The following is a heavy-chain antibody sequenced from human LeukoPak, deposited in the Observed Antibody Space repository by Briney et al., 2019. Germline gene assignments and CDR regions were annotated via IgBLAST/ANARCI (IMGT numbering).Heavy chain of an antibody. CDR1: GYTFTSYG. D-gene: IGHD3-9*01. Sequence: GASVKVSCKASGYTFTSYGISWVRQAPGQGLEWMGWISAYNGNANYAQKLQGRVTMTTDTSTSTAYMELRSLRSDDTAVYYCARDFSEYWYYDMRGIKPWFDPWGQGTLVTVSS. V-gene: IGHV1-18*01. J-gene: IGHJ5*02. CDR2: ISAYNGNA. CDR3: ARDFSEYWYYDMRGIKPWFDP.